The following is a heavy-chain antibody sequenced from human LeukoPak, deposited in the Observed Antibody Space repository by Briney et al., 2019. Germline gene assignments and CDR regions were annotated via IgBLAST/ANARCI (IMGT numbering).Heavy chain of an antibody. CDR2: IYPGDSDT. Sequence: GESLKISCKGSGYSFTSYWIGWVRQMPGKGLEWMGIIYPGDSDTRYSPSFQGQVTISADKPISTAYLQWSSLKASDTAMYYCARGSSHQIYFYYYGMDVWGQGTTVTVSS. J-gene: IGHJ6*02. CDR1: GYSFTSYW. CDR3: ARGSSHQIYFYYYGMDV. V-gene: IGHV5-51*04.